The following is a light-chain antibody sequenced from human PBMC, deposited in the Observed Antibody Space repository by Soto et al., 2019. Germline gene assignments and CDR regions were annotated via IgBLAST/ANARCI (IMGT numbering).Light chain of an antibody. J-gene: IGLJ1*01. CDR1: SSDVGGYNY. CDR2: EVS. CDR3: SSYTTSSTLV. V-gene: IGLV2-14*01. Sequence: QSALTQPASVSGSPGQSITISCTGTSSDVGGYNYVSWYQQHPGKAPKLMIYEVSGRPSGVSNRFSASKSGNTASLTISGLQAEDEADYYCSSYTTSSTLVFGTGTKLTVL.